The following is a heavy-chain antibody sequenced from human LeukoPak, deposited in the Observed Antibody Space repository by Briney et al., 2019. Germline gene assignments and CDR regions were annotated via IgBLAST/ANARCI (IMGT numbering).Heavy chain of an antibody. V-gene: IGHV1-2*02. Sequence: ASVKVSCKASGYPFTGYYVHWVRQAPGQGLEWMGWIDSHSGGINYAQRFQGRVALTRDTSLSTAYMELSSLTSDDTAVYYCARDGNGGFFDYWGQGTLVTVSS. D-gene: IGHD4-23*01. CDR3: ARDGNGGFFDY. CDR1: GYPFTGYY. CDR2: IDSHSGGI. J-gene: IGHJ4*02.